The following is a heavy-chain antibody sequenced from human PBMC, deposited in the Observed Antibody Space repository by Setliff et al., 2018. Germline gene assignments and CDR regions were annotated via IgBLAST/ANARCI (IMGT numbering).Heavy chain of an antibody. CDR1: GHTFTSYF. D-gene: IGHD2-8*01. CDR2: INPSGGYT. CDR3: ARGLIVLPGPSGDVGYFDY. V-gene: IGHV1-46*01. Sequence: ASVKVSCKASGHTFTSYFMQWVRQAPGQGLEWMGMINPSGGYTIYAQKFRGRATMTRDTSTSTVYLELSSLRSEDTAVYYCARGLIVLPGPSGDVGYFDYWGQGTLVTVSS. J-gene: IGHJ4*02.